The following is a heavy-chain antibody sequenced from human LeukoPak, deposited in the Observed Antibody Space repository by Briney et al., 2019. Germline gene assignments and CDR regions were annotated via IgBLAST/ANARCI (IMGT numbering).Heavy chain of an antibody. CDR1: GYTFTSYD. CDR2: MNPNSGNT. J-gene: IGHJ3*02. Sequence: GASVKVSCKASGYTFTSYDINWVRQAPGQGLEWMGWMNPNSGNTGYAQKFQGRVTMTRNTSISTAYMELSSLRSEDTAVYYCARDLVLYDAFDIWGQGTMVTVSS. V-gene: IGHV1-8*01. D-gene: IGHD2/OR15-2a*01. CDR3: ARDLVLYDAFDI.